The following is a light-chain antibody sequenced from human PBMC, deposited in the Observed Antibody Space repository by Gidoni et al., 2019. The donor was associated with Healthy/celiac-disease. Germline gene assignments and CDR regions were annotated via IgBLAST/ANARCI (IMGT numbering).Light chain of an antibody. J-gene: IGKJ1*01. Sequence: DIVMTQSPDSLAVSLGERATINCKSSQSVLYSPNNKNYLAWYQQKPGQPPKLLIYLGTTRESGVPERFRCRGVGTDFTLTISSLQAEDGAVYYCQQYYSTPQTFGQGTKVEIK. CDR1: QSVLYSPNNKNY. V-gene: IGKV4-1*01. CDR2: LGT. CDR3: QQYYSTPQT.